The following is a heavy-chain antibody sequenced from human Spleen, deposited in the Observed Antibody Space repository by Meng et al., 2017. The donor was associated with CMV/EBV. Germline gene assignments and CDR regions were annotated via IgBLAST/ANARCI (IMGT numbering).Heavy chain of an antibody. J-gene: IGHJ2*01. CDR3: ARDRGWLQLLWYFDL. V-gene: IGHV4-4*07. CDR1: GGSISSYY. CDR2: IYTSGST. D-gene: IGHD5-24*01. Sequence: QGQPQEGGPGLCKPSETLSLTCTALGGSISSYYWGWIRQPAGKGLEWIGRIYTSGSTNYNPSLKSRVTMSVDTSKNQFSLKLSSVTAADTAVYYCARDRGWLQLLWYFDLWGRGTLVTVSS.